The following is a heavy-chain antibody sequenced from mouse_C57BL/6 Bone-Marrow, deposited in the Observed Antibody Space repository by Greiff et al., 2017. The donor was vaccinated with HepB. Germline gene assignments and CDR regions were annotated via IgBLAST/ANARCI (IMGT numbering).Heavy chain of an antibody. CDR3: YYGSSYY. CDR2: IDPSDSYT. V-gene: IGHV1-50*01. D-gene: IGHD1-1*01. CDR1: GYTFTSYW. Sequence: VQLQQPGAELVKPGASVKLSCKASGYTFTSYWMQWVKQRPGHGLEWIGEIDPSDSYTNYNQKFKGKATLTVDTSSSTAYMQLSSLTSEDSAVYYCYYGSSYYWGQGTTLTVSS. J-gene: IGHJ2*01.